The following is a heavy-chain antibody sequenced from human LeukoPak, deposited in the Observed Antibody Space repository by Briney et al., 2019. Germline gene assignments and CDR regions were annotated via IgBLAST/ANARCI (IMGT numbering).Heavy chain of an antibody. D-gene: IGHD1-26*01. Sequence: GGSLRLSCAASGFTFSSYWMSWVRQAPGKGLEWVANIKQDGSEKYYVDSVKGRFTISRDNAKNSLYLQMNSLRAEDTAVYYCALEVGATAYTLRFDYWGQGTLVTVSS. CDR2: IKQDGSEK. V-gene: IGHV3-7*03. CDR3: ALEVGATAYTLRFDY. CDR1: GFTFSSYW. J-gene: IGHJ4*02.